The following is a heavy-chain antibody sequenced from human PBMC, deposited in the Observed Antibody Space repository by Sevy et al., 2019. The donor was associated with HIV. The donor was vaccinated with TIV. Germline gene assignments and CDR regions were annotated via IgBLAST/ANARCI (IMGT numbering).Heavy chain of an antibody. CDR3: ARQRQRWLQLRGGGVEAFDI. CDR1: GYSFTSYW. D-gene: IGHD5-12*01. V-gene: IGHV5-51*01. J-gene: IGHJ3*02. CDR2: IYPGDSDT. Sequence: GESLKISCKGSGYSFTSYWIGWVRQMPGKGLEWMGIIYPGDSDTRYSPSFQDQVTISADKSIGTAYLQWSSLKASDTAMYYCARQRQRWLQLRGGGVEAFDIWGQGTMVTVSS.